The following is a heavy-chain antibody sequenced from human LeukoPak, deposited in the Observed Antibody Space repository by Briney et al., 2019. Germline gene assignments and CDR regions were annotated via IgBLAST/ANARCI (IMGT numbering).Heavy chain of an antibody. D-gene: IGHD3-22*01. J-gene: IGHJ4*02. Sequence: GGSLRLSCAASGFTFSSYAMNWVRQAPGKGLEWVSYISSSSSTIYYADSVKGRFTISRDNAKNSLYLQMNSLRAEDTAVYYCASSGSGYSDYWGQGTLVTVSS. CDR1: GFTFSSYA. V-gene: IGHV3-48*01. CDR3: ASSGSGYSDY. CDR2: ISSSSSTI.